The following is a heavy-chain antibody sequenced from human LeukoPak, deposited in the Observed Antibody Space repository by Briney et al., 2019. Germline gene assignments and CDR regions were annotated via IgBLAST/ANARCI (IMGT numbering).Heavy chain of an antibody. V-gene: IGHV3-48*04. CDR1: GFTFSSYG. Sequence: GGSLRLSCAASGFTFSSYGMSWVRQAPGKGLEWVSYISSSSSTIYYADSVKGRFTISRDNAKNTLYLQMNSLRAEDTAVYYCARHTAPYYYYMDVWGKGTTVTVSS. CDR2: ISSSSSTI. J-gene: IGHJ6*03. CDR3: ARHTAPYYYYMDV. D-gene: IGHD5-18*01.